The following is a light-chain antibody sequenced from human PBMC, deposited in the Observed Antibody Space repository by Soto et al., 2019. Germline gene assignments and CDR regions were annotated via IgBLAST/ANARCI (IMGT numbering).Light chain of an antibody. V-gene: IGLV2-8*01. CDR3: SSYAASNNLGV. CDR1: SSDVGGYNY. CDR2: EVS. Sequence: QSALTQPPSASGSPGQSVTISCIGTSSDVGGYNYVSWYQQHPGKAPKLMIYEVSKRPSGVADRFSGSKSGNTASLTVSGLQAEDEADYYCSSYAASNNLGVFGGGTKLTVL. J-gene: IGLJ2*01.